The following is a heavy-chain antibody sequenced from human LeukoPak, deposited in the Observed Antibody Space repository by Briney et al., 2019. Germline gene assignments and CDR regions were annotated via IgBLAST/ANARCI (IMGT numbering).Heavy chain of an antibody. CDR2: ISGSGGST. V-gene: IGHV3-23*01. J-gene: IGHJ4*02. CDR3: AKEGGSCTNGVCYTVGLDY. Sequence: PGGSLRLSCAASGFTFSSYAMSWVRQAPGKGLEWVSAISGSGGSTYYADSVKGRFTISRDNSKSTLYLQMNSLRAEDTAVYYCAKEGGSCTNGVCYTVGLDYWGQGTLVTVSS. D-gene: IGHD2-8*01. CDR1: GFTFSSYA.